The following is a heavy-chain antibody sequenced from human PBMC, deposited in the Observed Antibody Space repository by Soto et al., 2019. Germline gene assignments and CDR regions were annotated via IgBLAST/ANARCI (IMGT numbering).Heavy chain of an antibody. CDR2: IYYSGSP. D-gene: IGHD5-18*01. CDR1: CGSIRSYY. J-gene: IGHJ3*02. CDR3: ARSRGYSYGYLGTMIVGRPGAFDI. V-gene: IGHV4-59*01. Sequence: TETLASTFPVSCGSIRSYYWSWIRQPPWKVLEWIGYIYYSGSPNYNPSLRSRVTISVDTSKNQFSLKLSSVNAADTAVYYCARSRGYSYGYLGTMIVGRPGAFDIWGQGTMV.